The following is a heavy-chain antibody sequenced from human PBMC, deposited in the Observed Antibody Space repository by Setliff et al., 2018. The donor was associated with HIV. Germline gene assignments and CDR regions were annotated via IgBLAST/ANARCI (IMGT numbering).Heavy chain of an antibody. V-gene: IGHV3-64*01. D-gene: IGHD3-22*01. CDR1: GFTFSSYA. Sequence: GESPKISCAASGFTFSSYAMHWVRQAPGKGLEYVSGINSNGDSTYYGNSVKGRFTISRDNSKNTLYLQMGSLRAEDMAVYHCARSLMIGSYLDYWGQGTLVTVSS. CDR3: ARSLMIGSYLDY. J-gene: IGHJ4*02. CDR2: INSNGDST.